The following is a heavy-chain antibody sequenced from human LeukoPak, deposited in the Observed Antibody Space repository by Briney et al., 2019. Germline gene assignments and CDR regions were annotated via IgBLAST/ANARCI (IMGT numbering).Heavy chain of an antibody. CDR3: ARDPTTVTTIFDS. J-gene: IGHJ4*02. D-gene: IGHD4-17*01. CDR1: GVSVSAYY. Sequence: PSETLSLTCSVSGVSVSAYYWSWIRQPAGKGLEWIGRIYPGESIYASENTNYNPSLKSRVSMSGDTSKNQVSLKLRSVTAADTAVYYCARDPTTVTTIFDSWGQGTLVTVSS. CDR2: IYPGESIYASENT. V-gene: IGHV4-4*07.